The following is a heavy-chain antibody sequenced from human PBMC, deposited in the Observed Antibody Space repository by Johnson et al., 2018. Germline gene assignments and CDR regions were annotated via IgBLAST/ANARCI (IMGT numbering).Heavy chain of an antibody. J-gene: IGHJ3*02. Sequence: QVQLVQSGPGLVKPSETLSLTCTVSGGSISSFYWTWIRQPPGKGLDWIGYIHYRGSTNYNPSLKSRVTMSVDTSKNQFSLKLSSVTAADTAVYYCAVGYYDSSVYYAFNIWGQGAMVTVSS. CDR1: GGSISSFY. D-gene: IGHD3-22*01. CDR3: AVGYYDSSVYYAFNI. V-gene: IGHV4-59*01. CDR2: IHYRGST.